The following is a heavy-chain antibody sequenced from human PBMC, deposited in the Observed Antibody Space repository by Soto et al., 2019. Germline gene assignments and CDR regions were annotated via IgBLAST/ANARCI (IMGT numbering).Heavy chain of an antibody. CDR1: GFTFSSYA. Sequence: QVELVESGGDVVQPGMSLRLSCVATGFTFSSYAMHWVRQAPGKGLEWVAVISYDGSHKYYADSVQGRSTISRDNSDNAWYLQVNSLRGEDTAVYYCAREVVAPPDYYYGMDVWGQGTTVTVSS. CDR2: ISYDGSHK. J-gene: IGHJ6*02. D-gene: IGHD2-2*01. CDR3: AREVVAPPDYYYGMDV. V-gene: IGHV3-30-3*01.